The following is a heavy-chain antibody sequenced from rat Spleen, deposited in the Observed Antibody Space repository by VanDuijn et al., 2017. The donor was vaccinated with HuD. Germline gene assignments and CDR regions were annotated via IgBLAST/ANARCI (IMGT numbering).Heavy chain of an antibody. Sequence: EVQLVESGGGLVQPGRSLKLSCAASGFTFSNSGMAWVCQAPTKGLEWVATISFDGSHTYYRDSVKGRFTISRDNAKNTLYLQVDSLRAEDTATYYCASITSAAYFDYWGQGVMVTVSS. CDR2: ISFDGSHT. CDR1: GFTFSNSG. J-gene: IGHJ2*01. D-gene: IGHD1-2*01. CDR3: ASITSAAYFDY. V-gene: IGHV5-29*01.